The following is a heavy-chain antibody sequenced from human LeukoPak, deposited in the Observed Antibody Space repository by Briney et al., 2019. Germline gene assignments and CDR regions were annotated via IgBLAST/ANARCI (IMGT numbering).Heavy chain of an antibody. CDR2: MNPDTGDT. CDR1: GYSFASSH. V-gene: IGHV1-8*01. D-gene: IGHD2-21*02. Sequence: ASVKVSCKDSGYSFASSHINWVRQAAGQGLEWMGWMNPDTGDTGYAQKFQARVTMSRNTSLNTAYMELSSLRAGDTAVYYCARDHIVVVTARSTNYYYYYGMDVWGQGTTVTVSS. CDR3: ARDHIVVVTARSTNYYYYYGMDV. J-gene: IGHJ6*02.